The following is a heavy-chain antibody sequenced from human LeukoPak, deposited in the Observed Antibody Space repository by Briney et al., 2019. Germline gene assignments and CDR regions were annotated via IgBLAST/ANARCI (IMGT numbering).Heavy chain of an antibody. Sequence: ASETLSLTCSVSRGSISNSNYYWGWIRQPPGKGLEWIGNIYYSGTTYYNPSLPSLKSRLTILVDTSKNQFSLKLRSVTAADTAVYYCARTTEAHSWRTRYYDYYMDVWGKGTTVTVSS. J-gene: IGHJ6*03. V-gene: IGHV4-39*07. CDR3: ARTTEAHSWRTRYYDYYMDV. CDR1: RGSISNSNYY. D-gene: IGHD6-13*01. CDR2: IYYSGTT.